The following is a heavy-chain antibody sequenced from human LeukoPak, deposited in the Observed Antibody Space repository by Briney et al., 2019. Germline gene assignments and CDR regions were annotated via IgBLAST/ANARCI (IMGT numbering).Heavy chain of an antibody. CDR2: IIPIFGTA. V-gene: IGHV1-69*06. Sequence: SAKVSCKASGGTFSSYAISWVRQAPGQGLEWMGGIIPIFGTANYAQKFQGRVTITADKSTSTAYMELSSLRSEDTAVYYCARRVITFGGVIVFHYFDYWGQGTLVTVSS. J-gene: IGHJ4*02. D-gene: IGHD3-16*02. CDR1: GGTFSSYA. CDR3: ARRVITFGGVIVFHYFDY.